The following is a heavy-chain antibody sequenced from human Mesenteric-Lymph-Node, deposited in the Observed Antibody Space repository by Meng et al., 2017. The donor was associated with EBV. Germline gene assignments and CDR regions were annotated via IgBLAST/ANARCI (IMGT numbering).Heavy chain of an antibody. D-gene: IGHD1-1*01. V-gene: IGHV4-39*01. Sequence: VSRLLPPVTSLSKSSAFSSGTSILSCIYLCCTHQPPWKGLEWSVRWYYAWSSYYNPSLKSRVTISVDTFKNQSSLNLNSVTAADTAVYYCARLYNWQRPAIDYWGQGTLVTVSS. J-gene: IGHJ4*02. CDR2: WYYAWSS. CDR1: SGTSILSCIY. CDR3: ARLYNWQRPAIDY.